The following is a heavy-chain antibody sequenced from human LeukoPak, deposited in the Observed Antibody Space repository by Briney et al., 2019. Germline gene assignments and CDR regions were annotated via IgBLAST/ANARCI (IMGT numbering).Heavy chain of an antibody. J-gene: IGHJ5*02. CDR2: IYYSGNT. D-gene: IGHD5-24*01. CDR1: GVSISSSNSY. V-gene: IGHV4-39*01. CDR3: ARHPSGRMWLQQGGWFDP. Sequence: SETLSLTCTVSGVSISSSNSYWGWIRQPPGKGLEWIGSIYYSGNTYYNASLKSRVTISVDMSKNQFSLKMSSVTAADTAVYYCARHPSGRMWLQQGGWFDPWGQGTLVTVSS.